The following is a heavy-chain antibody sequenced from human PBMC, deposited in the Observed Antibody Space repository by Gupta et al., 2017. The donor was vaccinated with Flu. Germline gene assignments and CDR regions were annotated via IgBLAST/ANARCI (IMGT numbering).Heavy chain of an antibody. V-gene: IGHV4-34*02. CDR3: ARETVFGVVVYFDY. CDR1: GGSFSGYF. J-gene: IGHJ4*02. Sequence: QVQLQQWGAGLLKPSETLSLTCAVSGGSFSGYFWSWIRQPPGKGLEWVGEINPSGSTNYNPSLKSRVTISLDTSRNQFSLKLTSVTDADTAVYYCARETVFGVVVYFDYWGQGTLVTVAS. D-gene: IGHD3-3*01. CDR2: INPSGST.